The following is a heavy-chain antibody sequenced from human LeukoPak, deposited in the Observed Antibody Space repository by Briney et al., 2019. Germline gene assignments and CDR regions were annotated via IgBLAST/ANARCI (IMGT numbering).Heavy chain of an antibody. CDR2: ISSSGSTI. J-gene: IGHJ6*02. CDR1: GFTFSSCE. D-gene: IGHD2-2*01. V-gene: IGHV3-48*03. Sequence: GGSLRLSCAASGFTFSSCEMNWVRQAPGKGLEWVSYISSSGSTIYYADSVKGRFTFSRDNAKNSLYLQMNSLRAEDTAVYYCARGAYCSSTSCPTGYYGMDVWGQGTTVTVSS. CDR3: ARGAYCSSTSCPTGYYGMDV.